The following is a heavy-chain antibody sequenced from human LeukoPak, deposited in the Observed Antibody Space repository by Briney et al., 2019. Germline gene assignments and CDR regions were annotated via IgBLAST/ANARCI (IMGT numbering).Heavy chain of an antibody. D-gene: IGHD3-3*01. Sequence: PGGSLRLSCAASGFTFSNYGMHWVRQSPGKGLEWVAVISYDGSNKNYADSVKGRFTVSRDNSKNTLYLQTNSLRAEDTAVYYCARPLDFWSGHDAFDIWGQGTMVTVSS. CDR3: ARPLDFWSGHDAFDI. V-gene: IGHV3-30*03. CDR2: ISYDGSNK. J-gene: IGHJ3*02. CDR1: GFTFSNYG.